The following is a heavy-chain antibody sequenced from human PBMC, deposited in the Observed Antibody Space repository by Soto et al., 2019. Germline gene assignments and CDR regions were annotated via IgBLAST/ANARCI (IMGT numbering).Heavy chain of an antibody. CDR1: GFTFTNYA. CDR2: ISVSGGNT. V-gene: IGHV3-23*01. CDR3: AKDRGYDYGPTFHY. D-gene: IGHD5-18*01. Sequence: GGSLRLSCAASGFTFTNYAMTWVRQAPGKGLEWVSLISVSGGNTYYADSVKGRFTTSRGNSKNTLYLQMNSLRAEDTAIYFCAKDRGYDYGPTFHYWGQGTLVTVSS. J-gene: IGHJ4*01.